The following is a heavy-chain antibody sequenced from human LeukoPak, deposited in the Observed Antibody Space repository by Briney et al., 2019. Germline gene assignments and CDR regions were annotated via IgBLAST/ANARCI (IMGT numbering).Heavy chain of an antibody. V-gene: IGHV3-30-3*01. CDR2: ISYDGSNK. Sequence: GGSLRLSCAASGFTFSSYAMHWVRQAPGKGLEWVAVISYDGSNKYYADSVKGRFTISRDNSKNTLYLQMNSLRAEDTAVYYCARDFYGWGSPAFDYWAQGTLVTVPS. J-gene: IGHJ4*02. CDR3: ARDFYGWGSPAFDY. D-gene: IGHD3-10*01. CDR1: GFTFSSYA.